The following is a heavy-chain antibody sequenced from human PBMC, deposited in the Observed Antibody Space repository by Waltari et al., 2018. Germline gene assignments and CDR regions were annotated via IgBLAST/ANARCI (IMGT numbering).Heavy chain of an antibody. V-gene: IGHV3-66*01. CDR1: GFTVRSNY. Sequence: EMQLVESGGGLVQPGGSLRLSCAASGFTVRSNYMSWVRQAPGKGLAWVSVLYSTGDTHYAGSVKGRLTISRDDSKNTLYLQMNSLRAEDTAVYYCARGPRYCSSTSCSDYFDYWGQGTLVTVSS. CDR3: ARGPRYCSSTSCSDYFDY. CDR2: LYSTGDT. J-gene: IGHJ4*02. D-gene: IGHD2-2*01.